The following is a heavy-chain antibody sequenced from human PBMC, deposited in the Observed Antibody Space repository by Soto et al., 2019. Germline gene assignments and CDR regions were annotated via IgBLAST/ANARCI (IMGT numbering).Heavy chain of an antibody. D-gene: IGHD6-19*01. Sequence: ASVKVSCKASGYTFTGYYMHWVRQAPGQGLEWMGWINPNSGGTNYAQKFQGWVTMTRDTSISTAYMELSRLRSDDTAVYYCARDLVSGWSYPGYYYYYGMDVWGQGTTVTVS. CDR1: GYTFTGYY. CDR3: ARDLVSGWSYPGYYYYYGMDV. J-gene: IGHJ6*02. V-gene: IGHV1-2*04. CDR2: INPNSGGT.